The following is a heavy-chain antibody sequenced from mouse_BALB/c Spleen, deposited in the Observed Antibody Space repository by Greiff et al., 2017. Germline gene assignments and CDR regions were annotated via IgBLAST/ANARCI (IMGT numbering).Heavy chain of an antibody. CDR1: GYTFTDYN. V-gene: IGHV1-18*01. J-gene: IGHJ4*01. D-gene: IGHD2-2*01. CDR2: INPNNGGT. Sequence: VQLKQSGPELVKPGASVKIPCKASGYTFTDYNMDWVKQSHGKSLEWIGDINPNNGGTIYNQKFKGKATLTVDKSSSTAYMELRSLTSEDTAVYYCARGLLGGYGQYAMDYWGQGTSVTVSS. CDR3: ARGLLGGYGQYAMDY.